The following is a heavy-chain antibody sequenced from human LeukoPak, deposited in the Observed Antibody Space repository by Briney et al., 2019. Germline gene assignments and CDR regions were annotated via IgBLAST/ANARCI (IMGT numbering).Heavy chain of an antibody. D-gene: IGHD1-26*01. Sequence: SETLSLTCAVSGYSISSGYYWGWIRQPPGKGLEWIGSIYHSGSTYYNPSLKSRVTISVDTSKNQFSLKLSSVTAADTAVHCGARYISGSKVFDPWGQGTLVTVSS. CDR2: IYHSGST. J-gene: IGHJ5*02. V-gene: IGHV4-38-2*01. CDR1: GYSISSGYY. CDR3: ARYISGSKVFDP.